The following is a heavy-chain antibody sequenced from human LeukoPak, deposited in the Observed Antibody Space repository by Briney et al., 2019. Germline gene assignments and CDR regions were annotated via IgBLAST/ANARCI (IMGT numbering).Heavy chain of an antibody. D-gene: IGHD3-3*01. J-gene: IGHJ5*02. Sequence: SETLSLTCAVYGGSFSGYYWSWIRQPPGKGLEWIGEINHSGSTNYNPSLKSRVTISVDTSKNQFSLKLSSVTAADTAVYYCARVSGRFLEWLKPTNWFDPWGQGTLVTLSS. CDR2: INHSGST. CDR3: ARVSGRFLEWLKPTNWFDP. CDR1: GGSFSGYY. V-gene: IGHV4-34*01.